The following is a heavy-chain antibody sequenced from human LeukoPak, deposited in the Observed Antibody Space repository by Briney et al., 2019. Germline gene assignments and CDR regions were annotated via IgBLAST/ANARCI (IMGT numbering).Heavy chain of an antibody. V-gene: IGHV3-23*01. J-gene: IGHJ1*01. D-gene: IGHD3-22*01. CDR2: ISGSGGST. CDR1: GFTFSSYA. CDR3: AKDGEYQLLPYYYDSSGYYLGDEYFQH. Sequence: GGSLRLSCAASGFTFSSYAMSWVRQAPGKGLEWVSAISGSGGSTYYADSVKGRFTISRDNSKNTLYLQMNSLRAEDTAVYYCAKDGEYQLLPYYYDSSGYYLGDEYFQHWGQGTLVTVSS.